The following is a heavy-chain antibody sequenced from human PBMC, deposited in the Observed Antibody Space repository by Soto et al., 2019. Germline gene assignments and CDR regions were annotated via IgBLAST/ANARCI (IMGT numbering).Heavy chain of an antibody. CDR3: ARDLGHYYYYGMDV. CDR1: GYTFTSCA. V-gene: IGHV1-3*01. CDR2: INAGNGNT. Sequence: GASVKVSCKASGYTFTSCAMHWVRQAPGQRLEWMGWINAGNGNTKYSQKFQGRVTITRDTSASTAYMELSSLRSEDTAVYYCARDLGHYYYYGMDVWGQGTTVTVS. J-gene: IGHJ6*02.